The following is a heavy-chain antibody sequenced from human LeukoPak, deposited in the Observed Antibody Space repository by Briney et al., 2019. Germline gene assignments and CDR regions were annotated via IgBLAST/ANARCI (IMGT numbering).Heavy chain of an antibody. CDR1: GGSIRNSY. Sequence: SETLSLTCTVSGGSIRNSYWSWIRQPPGKGLEWIGYIYYSGNTNYNPSLTSRVTMSVDTSKNQSSLKLSSVTAADTAVYYCARGYCSGGGCYSSPFDYWGQGTRVTVSS. D-gene: IGHD2-15*01. CDR2: IYYSGNT. CDR3: ARGYCSGGGCYSSPFDY. V-gene: IGHV4-59*01. J-gene: IGHJ4*02.